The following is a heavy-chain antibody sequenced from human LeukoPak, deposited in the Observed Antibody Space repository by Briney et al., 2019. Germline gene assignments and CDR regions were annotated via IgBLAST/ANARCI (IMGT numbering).Heavy chain of an antibody. CDR3: ARSLIVASEDY. Sequence: GGSLRLSCAASGFRFDSFYMGWIRQVPGKGLDYIAVISASGAVPYYAESVKGRFTISRDNAKNSVSLQMNSLSADDTAVYYCARSLIVASEDYWGQGTLVTVSS. D-gene: IGHD3-22*01. J-gene: IGHJ4*02. CDR1: GFRFDSFY. CDR2: ISASGAVP. V-gene: IGHV3-11*04.